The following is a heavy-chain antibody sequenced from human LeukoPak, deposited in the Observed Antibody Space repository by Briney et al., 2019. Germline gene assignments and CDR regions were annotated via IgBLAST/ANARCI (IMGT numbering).Heavy chain of an antibody. CDR1: GGSIRSSYYY. V-gene: IGHV4-39*01. Sequence: SETLSLTCTVSGGSIRSSYYYWGWIRQPPGKGLEWIGSIYYSGSTYYNPSLKSRVSISVDTTKNQFSLKVSSVTAADTAVYYCARRRGAAVAGTIYYYGMDVWGQGTTVTVSS. CDR2: IYYSGST. J-gene: IGHJ6*02. D-gene: IGHD6-19*01. CDR3: ARRRGAAVAGTIYYYGMDV.